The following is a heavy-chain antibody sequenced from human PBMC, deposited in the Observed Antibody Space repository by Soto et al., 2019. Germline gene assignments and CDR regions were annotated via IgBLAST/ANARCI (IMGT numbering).Heavy chain of an antibody. V-gene: IGHV3-15*01. CDR3: TTRDCSGGSCYGPY. Sequence: GGSLRLSCAASGFTFSNALMSWVRQAPGKGLEWAGRIKIKTDGGTTDYAAPVKGRFTISRDDSKNTLYLQMNSLKTEDTAVYYCTTRDCSGGSCYGPYWGQGTLVTVSS. J-gene: IGHJ4*02. CDR1: GFTFSNAL. D-gene: IGHD2-15*01. CDR2: IKIKTDGGTT.